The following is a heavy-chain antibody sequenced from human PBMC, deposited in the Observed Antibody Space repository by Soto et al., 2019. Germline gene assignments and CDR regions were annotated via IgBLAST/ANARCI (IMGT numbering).Heavy chain of an antibody. V-gene: IGHV3-73*01. CDR2: IRTKTNNYAT. Sequence: GGSLRLSCAASCFTFSGSGIHWVRQASGKGLEWVGRIRTKTNNYATAYAASVKGRFTISRDDSKNMAYLQMNSLKTEDTAVYYCTAMAGIDYWGQGTLVTVSS. CDR1: CFTFSGSG. CDR3: TAMAGIDY. J-gene: IGHJ4*02. D-gene: IGHD6-19*01.